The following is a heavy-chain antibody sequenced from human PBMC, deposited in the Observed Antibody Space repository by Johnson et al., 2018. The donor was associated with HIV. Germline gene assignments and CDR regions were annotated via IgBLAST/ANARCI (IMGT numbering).Heavy chain of an antibody. J-gene: IGHJ3*02. CDR1: RFTFRTYA. CDR3: ATHIVVVIAIRNAFDI. D-gene: IGHD2-21*01. V-gene: IGHV3-30-3*01. Sequence: QVQVVESGGGVVQPGRSLRLSCAASRFTFRTYAMHWVRQAPGKGLEWVALISYDGSNKYYADSVKGRFTISRDNSKNTLYLQMNSLRAEDTAVYYCATHIVVVIAIRNAFDIWGQGTMVTVSS. CDR2: ISYDGSNK.